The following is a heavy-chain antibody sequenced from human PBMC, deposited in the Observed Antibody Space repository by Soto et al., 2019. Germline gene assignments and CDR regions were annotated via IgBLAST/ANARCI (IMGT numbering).Heavy chain of an antibody. CDR3: ARDRRQQLAWGDALDI. CDR2: IIPIFGTA. Sequence: QVQLVQSGAEVKKPGSSVKVSCKASGGTFSSYAISWVRQAPGQGLEWMGGIIPIFGTANYAQKFQGRVTITADESTSTAYMELSSLRSEDTAVYYCARDRRQQLAWGDALDIWGQGTMVTVSS. J-gene: IGHJ3*02. D-gene: IGHD6-13*01. V-gene: IGHV1-69*01. CDR1: GGTFSSYA.